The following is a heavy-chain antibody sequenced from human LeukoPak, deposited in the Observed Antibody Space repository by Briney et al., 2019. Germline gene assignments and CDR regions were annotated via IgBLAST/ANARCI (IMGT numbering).Heavy chain of an antibody. CDR2: ISSNGGST. CDR3: VKGGRIAVAGTGFDY. Sequence: GGSLRLSCSASGFTFSSYAMHWVRQAPGKGLEYVPAISSNGGSTYYADSVKGRFTISRDNSKNTLYLQMSSLRAEDTAVYYCVKGGRIAVAGTGFDYWGQGTLVTVSS. J-gene: IGHJ4*02. D-gene: IGHD6-19*01. V-gene: IGHV3-64D*06. CDR1: GFTFSSYA.